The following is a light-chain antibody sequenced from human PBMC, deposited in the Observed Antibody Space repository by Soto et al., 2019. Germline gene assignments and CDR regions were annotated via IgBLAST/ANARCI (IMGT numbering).Light chain of an antibody. CDR2: EVR. CDR3: SSSTSSSTLV. J-gene: IGLJ1*01. CDR1: ASDVGAYDC. Sequence: QSALTQPASVSGSPGQSITISCTGTASDVGAYDCVSWYQHHPGKPPKLLIFEVRDRPSGVSNRFSGSKSGNTASLTISGLQPEDEADYFCSSSTSSSTLVFGTVTKVTVL. V-gene: IGLV2-14*01.